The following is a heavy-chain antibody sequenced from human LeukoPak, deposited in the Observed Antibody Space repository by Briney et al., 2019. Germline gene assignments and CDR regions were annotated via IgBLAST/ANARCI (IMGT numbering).Heavy chain of an antibody. J-gene: IGHJ4*02. CDR1: GFTFSSYS. CDR2: ISSSSSYI. D-gene: IGHD3-10*01. V-gene: IGHV3-21*06. Sequence: PGGSLRLSCAASGFTFSSYSMNWVRQAPGKGLEWVSSISSSSSYIYYADSVKGRFTISRDNAKNSLYLQMNSLRAEDTAVYYCARDRSSPYYYGSGSRGYSDYWGQGTLVTVSS. CDR3: ARDRSSPYYYGSGSRGYSDY.